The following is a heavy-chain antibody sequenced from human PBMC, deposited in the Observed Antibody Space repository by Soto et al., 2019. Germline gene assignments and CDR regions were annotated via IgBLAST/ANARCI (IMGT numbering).Heavy chain of an antibody. CDR3: ASRDPGTSVDY. D-gene: IGHD1-7*01. V-gene: IGHV4-4*02. Sequence: SETLSLTCAVSGGSFTSNNWWTWGRQPPGQGLEWIGEIYRTGSTNYNPSLKGRVTISLDKSENQLSLKVTSLTAADTAVYYCASRDPGTSVDYWGQGTLVTVSS. CDR1: GGSFTSNNW. J-gene: IGHJ4*02. CDR2: IYRTGST.